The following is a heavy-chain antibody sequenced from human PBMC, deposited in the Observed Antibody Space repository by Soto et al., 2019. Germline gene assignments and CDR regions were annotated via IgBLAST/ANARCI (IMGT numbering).Heavy chain of an antibody. J-gene: IGHJ4*02. CDR1: GFTFISYA. CDR3: ARDLPHYGSGSLDY. Sequence: PGGSLRLSCAASGFTFISYAMHWVRQAPGKGLEWVAVISYDGSNKYYADSVKGRFTISRDNSKNTLYLQMNSPRAEDTAVYYCARDLPHYGSGSLDYWGQGTLVTVSS. D-gene: IGHD3-10*01. CDR2: ISYDGSNK. V-gene: IGHV3-30-3*01.